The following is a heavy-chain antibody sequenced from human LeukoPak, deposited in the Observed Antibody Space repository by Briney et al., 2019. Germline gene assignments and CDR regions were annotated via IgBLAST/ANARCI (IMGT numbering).Heavy chain of an antibody. CDR3: ARLGIFAGTSTDS. CDR1: GFTFSSYW. D-gene: IGHD3-16*01. CDR2: IKIDGSST. J-gene: IGHJ4*02. V-gene: IGHV3-74*01. Sequence: GGSLRLSCAASGFTFSSYWMHWVRQAPGKGLMWVSRIKIDGSSTSYADSVKGRFTISRDNAKNTLYLQMNSLRAEDTAVYYCARLGIFAGTSTDSWGQGTLVTVSS.